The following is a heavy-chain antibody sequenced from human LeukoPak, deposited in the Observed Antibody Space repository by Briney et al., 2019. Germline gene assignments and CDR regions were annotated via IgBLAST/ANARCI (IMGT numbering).Heavy chain of an antibody. Sequence: GGSLRLSCAVSGFTFSSYWMTWVRQAPGKGLEWVSYISSSSSTIYYADSVKGRFTISRDNAKNSLYLQMNSLRAEDTAVYYCARDIYSSSWLGGHYFDYWGQGTLVTVSS. J-gene: IGHJ4*02. V-gene: IGHV3-48*04. CDR1: GFTFSSYW. CDR3: ARDIYSSSWLGGHYFDY. CDR2: ISSSSSTI. D-gene: IGHD6-13*01.